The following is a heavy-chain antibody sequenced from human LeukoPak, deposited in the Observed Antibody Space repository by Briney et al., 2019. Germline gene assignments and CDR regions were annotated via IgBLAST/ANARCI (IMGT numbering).Heavy chain of an antibody. Sequence: GGSLRLSCAASGFTFRNYVIHWVRQAPGKGLEWVSVISSSGSSTYYADSVKGRFTVSRDDSKNTLYLQMNSLRAEDTAIYYCAKGGSGWDFDYWGQGTLVTVPS. V-gene: IGHV3-23*01. D-gene: IGHD6-19*01. CDR3: AKGGSGWDFDY. CDR1: GFTFRNYV. J-gene: IGHJ4*02. CDR2: ISSSGSST.